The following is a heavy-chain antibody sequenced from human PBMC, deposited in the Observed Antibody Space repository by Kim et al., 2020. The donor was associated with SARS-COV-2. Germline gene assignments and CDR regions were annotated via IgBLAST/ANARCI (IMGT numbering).Heavy chain of an antibody. Sequence: GGSLRLSCAASGFTFSSYAMSWVRQAPGKGLEWVSAISGSGGSTYYSDSVKGRFTISRDNSKNTLYLQMNSLRAEDTAVYYCAKDLLWFGEGYWGQGTLVTVSS. CDR2: ISGSGGST. CDR3: AKDLLWFGEGY. J-gene: IGHJ4*02. V-gene: IGHV3-23*01. CDR1: GFTFSSYA. D-gene: IGHD3-10*01.